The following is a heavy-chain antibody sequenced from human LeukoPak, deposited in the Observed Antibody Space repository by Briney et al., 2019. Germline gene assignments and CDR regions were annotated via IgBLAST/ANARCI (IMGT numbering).Heavy chain of an antibody. CDR1: GFTFSSYA. CDR2: ISGSGGST. CDR3: AKDGPASPTYYDFWSGYYADYYYYMDV. Sequence: GGSLRLSCAAPGFTFSSYAMSWVRQAPGKGLEWVSAISGSGGSTYYADSVKGRFTISRDNSKNTLYLQMNSLRAEDTAVYYCAKDGPASPTYYDFWSGYYADYYYYMDVWGKGTTVTVSS. J-gene: IGHJ6*03. D-gene: IGHD3-3*01. V-gene: IGHV3-23*01.